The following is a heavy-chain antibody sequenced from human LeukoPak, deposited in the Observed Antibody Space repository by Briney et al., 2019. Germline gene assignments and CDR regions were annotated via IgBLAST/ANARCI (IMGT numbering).Heavy chain of an antibody. J-gene: IGHJ4*02. CDR2: ISYDGSNK. CDR1: GFTFSSYG. V-gene: IGHV3-30*18. D-gene: IGHD2-2*01. CDR3: AKTTIGYCSSTSCYYSPLDY. Sequence: GGSLRLSCAASGFTFSSYGMHWVRQAPGKGLEWVAVISYDGSNKYYADSVKGRFTISRDNSKNTLYLQMNSLRAEDTAVCYCAKTTIGYCSSTSCYYSPLDYWGQGTLVTVSS.